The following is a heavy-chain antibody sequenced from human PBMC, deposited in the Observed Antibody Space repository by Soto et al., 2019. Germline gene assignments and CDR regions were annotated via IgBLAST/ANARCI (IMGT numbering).Heavy chain of an antibody. Sequence: PGESLKISCQGSGYNFADYWIAWVRHMPGKGLESMGIIYPDDSDIRYSPSFQGQVTISADRSVSTAYLQWSSLEASDTAIYYCARTSIAGIRGFFDYWGQGTLVTVSS. CDR2: IYPDDSDI. CDR1: GYNFADYW. V-gene: IGHV5-51*01. CDR3: ARTSIAGIRGFFDY. J-gene: IGHJ4*02. D-gene: IGHD2-21*01.